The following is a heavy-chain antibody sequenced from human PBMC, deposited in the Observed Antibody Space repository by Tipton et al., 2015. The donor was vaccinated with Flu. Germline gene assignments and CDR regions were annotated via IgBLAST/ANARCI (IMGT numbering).Heavy chain of an antibody. CDR2: IGSSGDTI. CDR1: GFTFSSYE. CDR3: ATLTGDDY. D-gene: IGHD7-27*01. Sequence: SLRLSCAASGFTFSSYEMNWVRQAPGKGLEWVSYIGSSGDTISYADSVRGRFTISRDNTKKSLYLQLNSLRAEDTAIYYCATLTGDDYWGQGILVTVSS. J-gene: IGHJ4*02. V-gene: IGHV3-48*03.